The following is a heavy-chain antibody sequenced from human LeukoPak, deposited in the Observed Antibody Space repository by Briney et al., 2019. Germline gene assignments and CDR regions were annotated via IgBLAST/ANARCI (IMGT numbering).Heavy chain of an antibody. CDR1: GITVSSNY. J-gene: IGHJ4*02. CDR2: IYSGGTT. D-gene: IGHD3-22*01. CDR3: ARVSSSYDGSGFFDY. Sequence: PGGSLRLSCAASGITVSSNYMSWVRQPPGKGLEWVSIIYSGGTTYYVDSVQGRFTISRDNSKNTVYLQMNSLRVEDTAVYYCARVSSSYDGSGFFDYWGPGTQVTVSS. V-gene: IGHV3-53*01.